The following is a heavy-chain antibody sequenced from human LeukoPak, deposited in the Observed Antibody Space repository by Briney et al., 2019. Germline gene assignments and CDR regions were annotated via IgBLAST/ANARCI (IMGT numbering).Heavy chain of an antibody. Sequence: GGSLRLSCAASGFTFSSYSMNWVRQAPGKGLEWVAVIWYDGSNKYYADSVKGRFTISRDNSKNTLYLQMNSLRAEDTAVYYCAREASGSSRTGLDYWGQGTLVTVSS. D-gene: IGHD1-26*01. CDR3: AREASGSSRTGLDY. CDR1: GFTFSSYS. CDR2: IWYDGSNK. J-gene: IGHJ4*02. V-gene: IGHV3-33*08.